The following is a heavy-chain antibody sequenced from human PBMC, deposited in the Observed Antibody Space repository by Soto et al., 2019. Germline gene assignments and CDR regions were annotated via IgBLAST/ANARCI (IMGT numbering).Heavy chain of an antibody. D-gene: IGHD3-10*01. CDR1: GGSISSGDYS. Sequence: PSETLSLTCTVAGGSISSGDYSWSWIRQPPGKGLEWIGYIYYSGSTYYNPSLKSRVTISVDTSKNQFSLTLRSVTTADRALCFCARGVYGAYLDYWGQGIPVTVSS. V-gene: IGHV4-30-4*02. J-gene: IGHJ4*02. CDR3: ARGVYGAYLDY. CDR2: IYYSGST.